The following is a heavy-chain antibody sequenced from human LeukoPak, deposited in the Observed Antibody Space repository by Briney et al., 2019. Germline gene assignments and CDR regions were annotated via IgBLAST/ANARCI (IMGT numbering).Heavy chain of an antibody. CDR2: INPNSGGT. J-gene: IGHJ4*02. CDR1: GYTFTGYY. V-gene: IGHV1-2*02. D-gene: IGHD3-10*01. CDR3: ARGIWFGELLFDY. Sequence: ASVKVSCKASGYTFTGYYMHWVRQAPGQGLEWMGWINPNSGGTNYAQKFQGRVTMTRDTSISTAYMELSRLRSDDTAVYYCARGIWFGELLFDYWGQGTPVTVSS.